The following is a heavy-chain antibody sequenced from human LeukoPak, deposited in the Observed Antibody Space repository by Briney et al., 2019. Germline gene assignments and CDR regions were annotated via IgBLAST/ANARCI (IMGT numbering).Heavy chain of an antibody. Sequence: SETLSLTCAVSGYSISSGYYWGWIRPPPGKGLEWIGSIYHSGSTYYNPSLKSRVTISVDTSKNQFSLKLSSVTAADTAVYYCARAPYYGDYGATGWFDPCGQGTLVTVSS. D-gene: IGHD4-17*01. J-gene: IGHJ5*02. CDR3: ARAPYYGDYGATGWFDP. CDR2: IYHSGST. CDR1: GYSISSGYY. V-gene: IGHV4-38-2*01.